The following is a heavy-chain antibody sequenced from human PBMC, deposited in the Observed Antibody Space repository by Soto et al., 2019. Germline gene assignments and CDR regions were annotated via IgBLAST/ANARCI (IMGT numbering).Heavy chain of an antibody. J-gene: IGHJ4*02. Sequence: QVQLVQSGAAVRQPASSVKVSCKTSGATFSSYAITWVRQAPGQGLEWMGGIVPTVDTPTYAQKFQGRVTITADKFTNTVYMELSSLRSDDTAVYYCVRVVAIPGYPDNWGQGTLVTVSS. CDR1: GATFSSYA. D-gene: IGHD5-12*01. CDR2: IVPTVDTP. V-gene: IGHV1-69*14. CDR3: VRVVAIPGYPDN.